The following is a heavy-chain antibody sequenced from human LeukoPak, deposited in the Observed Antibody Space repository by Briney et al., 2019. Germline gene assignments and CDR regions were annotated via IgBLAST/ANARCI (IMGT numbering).Heavy chain of an antibody. D-gene: IGHD1-26*01. V-gene: IGHV3-20*04. CDR3: ARDLGRHPVIVGATLRGGFDY. CDR2: INWNGGST. J-gene: IGHJ4*02. CDR1: GFTFDDYG. Sequence: PGGSLRLSCAASGFTFDDYGMSWVRQAPGKGLEWVSGINWNGGSTGYADSVKGRFTISRDNAKNSLYLQMNSLRAEDTAVYYCARDLGRHPVIVGATLRGGFDYWGQGTLVTVSS.